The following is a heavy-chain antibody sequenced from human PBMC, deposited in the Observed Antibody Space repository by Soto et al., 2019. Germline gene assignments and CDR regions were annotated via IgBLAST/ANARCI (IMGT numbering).Heavy chain of an antibody. J-gene: IGHJ3*02. D-gene: IGHD7-27*01. Sequence: ASVKVSCKASGYTFTSYYMHWVRQAPGQGLEWMGIINPSGGSTSYAQKFQGRVTMTRDTSTSPVYMELSSLRSEDTAVYSCARPKLGIYAFDIWGQGTMVTVSS. CDR3: ARPKLGIYAFDI. V-gene: IGHV1-46*01. CDR1: GYTFTSYY. CDR2: INPSGGST.